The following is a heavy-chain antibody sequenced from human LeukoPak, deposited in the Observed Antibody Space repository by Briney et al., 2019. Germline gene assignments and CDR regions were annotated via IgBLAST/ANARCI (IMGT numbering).Heavy chain of an antibody. CDR2: INPNSGDS. V-gene: IGHV1-2*02. CDR1: GYTFTGYY. J-gene: IGHJ5*01. CDR3: ARSDGFSGYSSLGDS. Sequence: ASVKVSCKASGYTFTGYYLHWVRQAPGQGLEWMGWINPNSGDSNYAQIFQGRVTMTRDTSIGTAYMELSRLRSDNTAVYYCARSDGFSGYSSLGDSWGQGTLVTVSS. D-gene: IGHD3-22*01.